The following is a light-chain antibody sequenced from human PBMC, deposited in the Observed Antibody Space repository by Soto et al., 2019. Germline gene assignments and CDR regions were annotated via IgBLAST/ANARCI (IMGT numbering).Light chain of an antibody. CDR1: QSVSSH. J-gene: IGKJ5*01. Sequence: EIVLTHSPSTLSLSPVERATLSCRASQSVSSHLVWYQQKPGQAPRLLISDASNRATGIPARFSGSGSGTDFTLTINSLEPEDFAVYYCQQRSSWPITFGQGTRLENK. V-gene: IGKV3-11*01. CDR3: QQRSSWPIT. CDR2: DAS.